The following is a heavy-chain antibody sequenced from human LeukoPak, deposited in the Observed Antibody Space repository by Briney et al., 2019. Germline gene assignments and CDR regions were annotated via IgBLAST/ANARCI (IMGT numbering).Heavy chain of an antibody. CDR3: ARVWSGPNVGRDWFDP. V-gene: IGHV3-23*01. CDR1: GFTFSTSA. J-gene: IGHJ5*02. Sequence: GGSLRLSCAASGFTFSTSAMSWVRQAPGKGLEWVSGISGSGDSTYYVDSVKGRFTISSDNSERTLYLQMNSLRGDDTAVYFCARVWSGPNVGRDWFDPWGQGTLVIVSS. CDR2: ISGSGDST. D-gene: IGHD3-16*01.